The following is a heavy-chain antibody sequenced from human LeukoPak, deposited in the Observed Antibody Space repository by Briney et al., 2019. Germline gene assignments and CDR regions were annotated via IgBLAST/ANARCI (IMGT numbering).Heavy chain of an antibody. J-gene: IGHJ5*02. Sequence: KSSETLSLTCTVSGGSIRSSYYYWGWIRQPPGKGLEWIGSIYDSGSTYYNPSLKSRVTISVDTSKNQFSLKLSSVTAADTAVYYCAGHFWNYHWFDPWGQGTLVIVSS. CDR3: AGHFWNYHWFDP. CDR2: IYDSGST. D-gene: IGHD1-7*01. CDR1: GGSIRSSYYY. V-gene: IGHV4-39*01.